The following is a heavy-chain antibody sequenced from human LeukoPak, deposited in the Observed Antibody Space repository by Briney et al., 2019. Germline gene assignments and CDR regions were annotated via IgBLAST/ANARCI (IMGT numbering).Heavy chain of an antibody. D-gene: IGHD3-10*01. CDR2: IYPGDSDT. J-gene: IGHJ4*02. CDR1: GSIFTNHY. V-gene: IGHV5-51*01. CDR3: ARRGYGSGNYYYPN. Sequence: SGASLQISCKGSGSIFTNHYIGCVRLLPGKSLEWMGIIYPGDSDTKYSPSIQGQVTISADKSISTAYLQWSSLKASDTAMYYGARRGYGSGNYYYPNWGQGTLVTVSS.